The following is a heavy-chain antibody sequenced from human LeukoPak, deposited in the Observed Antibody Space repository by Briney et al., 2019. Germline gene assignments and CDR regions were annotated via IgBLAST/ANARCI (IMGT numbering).Heavy chain of an antibody. CDR1: GFTFSSYS. V-gene: IGHV3-21*01. J-gene: IGHJ6*02. D-gene: IGHD4-17*01. CDR3: ARDRGTTVTTPAGMDV. Sequence: GGSLRLSCAASGFTFSSYSMTWVRQAPGKGLEWVSSISSSSSYIYYADSVKGRFTISRDNAKNSLYLQMNSLRAEDTAVYYCARDRGTTVTTPAGMDVWGQGTTVTVSS. CDR2: ISSSSSYI.